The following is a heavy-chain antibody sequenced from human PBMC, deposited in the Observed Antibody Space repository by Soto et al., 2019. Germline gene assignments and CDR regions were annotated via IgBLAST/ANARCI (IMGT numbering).Heavy chain of an antibody. CDR2: INHMGRY. J-gene: IGHJ6*02. CDR3: ARSDNRNSLYGVDV. V-gene: IGHV4-34*01. Sequence: QVQLQQWGAGLLKPSETLSLTCAVNGGSFSGYYWSWIRQSPGKGLEWIGEINHMGRYNYNPSLKSRVTISIDASKNHITLELTSVTAADTAVYYCARSDNRNSLYGVDVWGQGTAVTVSS. CDR1: GGSFSGYY. D-gene: IGHD1-7*01.